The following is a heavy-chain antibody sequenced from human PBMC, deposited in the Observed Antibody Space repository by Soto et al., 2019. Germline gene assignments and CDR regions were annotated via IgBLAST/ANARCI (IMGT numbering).Heavy chain of an antibody. J-gene: IGHJ4*02. V-gene: IGHV3-23*01. CDR3: AILDSSTWYTGYYFDY. D-gene: IGHD6-13*01. CDR2: FSDGGSNT. CDR1: GFSFRSYA. Sequence: EVQLLESGGGLVQPGGSLRLSCAASGFSFRSYAMNWVRQAPGKGLECVSAFSDGGSNTYYTDSVKGRFTISRDNSKNTVFLQMNSLRAEDTAVYYCAILDSSTWYTGYYFDYWGQGTLVTVSS.